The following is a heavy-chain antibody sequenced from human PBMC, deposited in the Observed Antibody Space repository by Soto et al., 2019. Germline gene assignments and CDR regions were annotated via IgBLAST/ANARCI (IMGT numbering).Heavy chain of an antibody. D-gene: IGHD5-18*01. J-gene: IGHJ5*02. V-gene: IGHV3-23*01. CDR3: AKGSGYSYGYTLWFDP. Sequence: GGSLRLSCAVSGFTFSGNAMSWVRQAPGKGLEWVSDISGSGGSTYYADSVKGRFTISRDNSRNTLYLQMNGLRAEDTAVYYCAKGSGYSYGYTLWFDPWGQGTLVTVSS. CDR2: ISGSGGST. CDR1: GFTFSGNA.